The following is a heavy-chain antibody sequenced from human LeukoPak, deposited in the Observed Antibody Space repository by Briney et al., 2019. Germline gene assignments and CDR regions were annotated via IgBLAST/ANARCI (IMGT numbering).Heavy chain of an antibody. V-gene: IGHV1-3*01. Sequence: ASVKVSCKASGYTSTSYAMHWVRQAPGQRLEWMGWINAGNGNTKYSQKFQGRVTITRDTSASTAYMELSSLRSEDTAVYYCARDLGYTSIAARSFDYWGQGTLVTVSS. D-gene: IGHD3-16*02. CDR3: ARDLGYTSIAARSFDY. CDR1: GYTSTSYA. J-gene: IGHJ4*02. CDR2: INAGNGNT.